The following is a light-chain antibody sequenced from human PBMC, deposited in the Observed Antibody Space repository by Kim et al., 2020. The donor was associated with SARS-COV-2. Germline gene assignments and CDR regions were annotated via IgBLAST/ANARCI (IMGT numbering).Light chain of an antibody. CDR1: QSLSNNY. Sequence: ETVLTQSPGTLSLSPGERATLSCRASQSLSNNYLAWYQQKPGQAPRLLIYGASSRATGIPDRFSGSGSGTDFTLTISRLEPEDFAVYYCQQYVSSPRTFGQGTKVDIK. CDR2: GAS. CDR3: QQYVSSPRT. J-gene: IGKJ1*01. V-gene: IGKV3-20*01.